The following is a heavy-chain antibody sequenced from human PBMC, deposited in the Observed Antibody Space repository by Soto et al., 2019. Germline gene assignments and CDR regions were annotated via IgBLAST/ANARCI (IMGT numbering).Heavy chain of an antibody. CDR3: ARGDPYSDTLRNDAFDI. V-gene: IGHV3-64*01. CDR2: IGSDGGNT. D-gene: IGHD5-18*01. Sequence: EVQLVESVGGLVQPGGSLRLSCAASGFTFSSYAMHWVRQAPGKGLEYVSAIGSDGGNTYYANSVKDRFTISRDNSKNTLYLQMGSLRTEDMAVYYCARGDPYSDTLRNDAFDIWGQGTMVTVSS. CDR1: GFTFSSYA. J-gene: IGHJ3*02.